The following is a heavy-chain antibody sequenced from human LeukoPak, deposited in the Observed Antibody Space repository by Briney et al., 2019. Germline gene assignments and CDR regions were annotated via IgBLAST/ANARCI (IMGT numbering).Heavy chain of an antibody. V-gene: IGHV3-33*01. CDR1: GFTFSSYG. CDR3: ARAPRRAAAGYFDY. D-gene: IGHD6-13*01. Sequence: QTGGSLRLSCAASGFTFSSYGMHWVRQAPGKGLEWVAVIWYDGSNKYYADSVKGRFTISRDNSKNTLYLQMNSLRAEDTAVYYCARAPRRAAAGYFDYWGQGTLVTVSS. J-gene: IGHJ4*02. CDR2: IWYDGSNK.